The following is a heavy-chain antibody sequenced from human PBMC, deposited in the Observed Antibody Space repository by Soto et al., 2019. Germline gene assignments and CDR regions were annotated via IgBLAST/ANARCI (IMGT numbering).Heavy chain of an antibody. CDR3: AREEQHPLWGWFDP. J-gene: IGHJ5*02. CDR1: GGSISSYY. CDR2: IYTSGST. D-gene: IGHD3-16*01. V-gene: IGHV4-4*07. Sequence: SETLSLTCTVSGGSISSYYWSWIRQPAGKGLEWIGRIYTSGSTNYNPSLKSRVTMSVDTSKNQFSLKLSSVTAADTAVYYCAREEQHPLWGWFDPWGQGTLVTVSS.